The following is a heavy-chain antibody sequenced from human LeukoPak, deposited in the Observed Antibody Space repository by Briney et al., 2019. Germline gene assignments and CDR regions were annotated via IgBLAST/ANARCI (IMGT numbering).Heavy chain of an antibody. Sequence: GGSLRLSCAASGFTFSSHSMAWVRQAPGKWLEWVAVISYDGSNKYYADSVKGRFTISRDNSKNTLYLQMNSLRAEDTAVYYCARAYSGTNSHFDYWGQGTLVTVSS. CDR2: ISYDGSNK. CDR3: ARAYSGTNSHFDY. D-gene: IGHD1-26*01. CDR1: GFTFSSHS. J-gene: IGHJ4*02. V-gene: IGHV3-30*04.